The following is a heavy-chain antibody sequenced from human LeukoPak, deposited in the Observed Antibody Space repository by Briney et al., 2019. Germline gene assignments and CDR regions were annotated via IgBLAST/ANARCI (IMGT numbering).Heavy chain of an antibody. V-gene: IGHV5-51*01. CDR3: ARCSKDIVAVAAALQWGFDL. J-gene: IGHJ2*01. D-gene: IGHD2-2*01. Sequence: GESLKISCKGSGYSFTNYWIGWVRQMPGKGLEWMGIIYPGGSDVRYSPSFQGQVTISADKSISTAYLQWSSLKASDSAMYYCARCSKDIVAVAAALQWGFDLWGRGTLVTVSS. CDR2: IYPGGSDV. CDR1: GYSFTNYW.